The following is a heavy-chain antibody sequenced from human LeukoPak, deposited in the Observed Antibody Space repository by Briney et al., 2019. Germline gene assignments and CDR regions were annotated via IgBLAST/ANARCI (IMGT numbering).Heavy chain of an antibody. V-gene: IGHV3-66*01. CDR3: ARERRRFNNWFDP. CDR1: GFTVTSNY. Sequence: GGSLRPSCALSGFTVTSNYTSWVRQAPGKGLEWGSVIYSGVSTYYADSVKGRFTISRDNPKNPLYLQLNSLRAEDTAVYYCARERRRFNNWFDPWGQGTLVTVSS. CDR2: IYSGVST. J-gene: IGHJ5*02.